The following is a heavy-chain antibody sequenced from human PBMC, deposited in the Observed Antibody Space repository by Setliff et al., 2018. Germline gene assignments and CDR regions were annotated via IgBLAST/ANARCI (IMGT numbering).Heavy chain of an antibody. CDR1: DDSISSRHYY. J-gene: IGHJ6*03. CDR3: ARMSGFLYTDV. V-gene: IGHV4-61*09. D-gene: IGHD3-3*01. CDR2: IYTSWST. Sequence: SETLSLTCTVSDDSISSRHYYWGWIRQPAGKGLEWLGQIYTSWSTNYNPSLKGRATLSIDTSKRQFSLKLTSVTAADTAVYYCARMSGFLYTDVWGKGTTVTVSS.